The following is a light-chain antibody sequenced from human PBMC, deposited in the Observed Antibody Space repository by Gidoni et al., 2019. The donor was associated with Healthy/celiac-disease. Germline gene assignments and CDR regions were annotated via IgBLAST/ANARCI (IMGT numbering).Light chain of an antibody. CDR2: AAS. CDR3: QHSYSTFT. Sequence: DIQMNQSPSSLSASVGDRVTITCRASQIISSYLNWYQQKPGKAPKLLIYAASSLQIGVPSRFSGSGSGTAFTLTISSLQPEDCATYYCQHSYSTFTFGPGTKVNIK. CDR1: QIISSY. V-gene: IGKV1-39*01. J-gene: IGKJ3*01.